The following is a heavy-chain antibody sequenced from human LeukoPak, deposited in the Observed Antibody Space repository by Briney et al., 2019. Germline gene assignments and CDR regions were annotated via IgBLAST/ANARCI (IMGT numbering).Heavy chain of an antibody. CDR1: GFMFSSNW. V-gene: IGHV3-7*03. D-gene: IGHD5-24*01. CDR2: IKEDGTET. Sequence: GGSLRLSCAASGFMFSSNWMSWVRLAPGKGLEWVANIKEDGTETYYVDSVKGRFTISRDNAKNSLYLQMNSLRVEDTAVYYFAKGGRSLQTYWGQGTLVTVSS. J-gene: IGHJ4*02. CDR3: AKGGRSLQTY.